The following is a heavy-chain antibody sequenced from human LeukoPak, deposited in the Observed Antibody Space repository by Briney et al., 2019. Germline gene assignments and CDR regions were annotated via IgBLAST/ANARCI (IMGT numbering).Heavy chain of an antibody. CDR2: IDWDDDK. Sequence: ESGPTLVNPTQTLTLTCTFSGFSLSTSGMCVSWIRQPPGKALEWLARIDWDDDKYYSTSLKTRLTISKDTSKNQVVLTMTNMDPVDTATYYCARSLSYGSGSYYNFDYWGQGTLVTVSS. CDR1: GFSLSTSGMC. J-gene: IGHJ4*02. V-gene: IGHV2-70*11. D-gene: IGHD3-10*01. CDR3: ARSLSYGSGSYYNFDY.